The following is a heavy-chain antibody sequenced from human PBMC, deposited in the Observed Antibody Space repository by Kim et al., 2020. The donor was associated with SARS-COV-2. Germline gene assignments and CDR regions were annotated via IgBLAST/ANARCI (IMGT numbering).Heavy chain of an antibody. V-gene: IGHV1-69*06. CDR2: IIPIFGTA. D-gene: IGHD6-25*01. CDR1: GGTFSSYA. Sequence: SVKVSCKASGGTFSSYAISWVRQAPGQGLEWMGGIIPIFGTANYAQKFQGRVTITADKSTSTAYMELSSLRSEDTAVYYCARDRKRKNDAFDIWGQGTMVTVSS. J-gene: IGHJ3*02. CDR3: ARDRKRKNDAFDI.